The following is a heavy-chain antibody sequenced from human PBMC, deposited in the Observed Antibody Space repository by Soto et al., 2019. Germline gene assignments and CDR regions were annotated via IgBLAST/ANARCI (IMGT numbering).Heavy chain of an antibody. D-gene: IGHD3-10*01. J-gene: IGHJ4*02. Sequence: VASVKVSCKASGYTFTSYGISWVRQAPGQGLEWMGWISAYNGNTNYAQKLQGRVTMTTGTSTSTAYMELRSLRSDDTAVYYCARDPYYYGSGSYYTMWGQGTLVTVSS. CDR3: ARDPYYYGSGSYYTM. V-gene: IGHV1-18*01. CDR1: GYTFTSYG. CDR2: ISAYNGNT.